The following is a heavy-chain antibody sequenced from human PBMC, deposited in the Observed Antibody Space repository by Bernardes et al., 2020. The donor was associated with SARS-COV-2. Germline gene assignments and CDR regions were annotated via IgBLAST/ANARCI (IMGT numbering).Heavy chain of an antibody. CDR1: GFTFSGYA. Sequence: GGPLRLSCSALGFTFSGYAMHWVRQAPGRGLEYVSAISSNGERTYYADSVKGRFSISRDNSKNTLYLQVSSLRAEDTAVYYCVKEGYCHGGTCYNLDYWGQGTRVTVSS. CDR3: VKEGYCHGGTCYNLDY. CDR2: ISSNGERT. D-gene: IGHD2-15*01. V-gene: IGHV3-64D*08. J-gene: IGHJ4*02.